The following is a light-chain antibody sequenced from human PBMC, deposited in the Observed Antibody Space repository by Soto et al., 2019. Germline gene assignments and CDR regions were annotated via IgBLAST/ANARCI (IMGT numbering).Light chain of an antibody. Sequence: EIVLTQSPGTLSLSPGERATLSCRASQSVSSSYLAWYQQKPGQAPRLLIYGASSRATGIPDRFSGSGSGTDFTLTISRLEPEDFAVYYCQQYGSSCWTFGQGTKVEIK. J-gene: IGKJ1*01. CDR1: QSVSSSY. CDR3: QQYGSSCWT. CDR2: GAS. V-gene: IGKV3-20*01.